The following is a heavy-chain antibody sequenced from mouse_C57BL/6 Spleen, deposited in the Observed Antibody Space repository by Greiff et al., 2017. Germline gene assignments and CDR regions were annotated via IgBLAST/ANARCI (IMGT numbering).Heavy chain of an antibody. CDR3: ARYVTSKLTGSAWFAD. CDR1: GYTFTSYW. V-gene: IGHV1-55*01. Sequence: QVQLQQPGAELVKPGASVKMSCKASGYTFTSYWITWVKQRPGQGLEWIGDLYPGSGSTNYNEKFKSKATLTVDTSSSTAYMQLSSLTSEYSAVYYCARYVTSKLTGSAWFADWGQGTLGTVSA. J-gene: IGHJ3*01. CDR2: LYPGSGST. D-gene: IGHD4-1*01.